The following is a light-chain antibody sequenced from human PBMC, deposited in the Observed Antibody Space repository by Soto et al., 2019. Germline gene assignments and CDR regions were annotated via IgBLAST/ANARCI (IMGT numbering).Light chain of an antibody. Sequence: QSALTQPASVSGSPGQSITISCTGTSSDVGGYNYVSWYQQHPGTAPKLMIYDVSNRPSGVSNRFSGSKSGNTASLTSSGLQAEDEADYYCRSYTSSSTLVFGGGTKLTVL. CDR3: RSYTSSSTLV. J-gene: IGLJ2*01. CDR1: SSDVGGYNY. V-gene: IGLV2-14*01. CDR2: DVS.